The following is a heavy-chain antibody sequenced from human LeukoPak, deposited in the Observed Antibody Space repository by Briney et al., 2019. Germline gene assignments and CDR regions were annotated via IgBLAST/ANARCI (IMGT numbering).Heavy chain of an antibody. D-gene: IGHD6-19*01. CDR1: GFTFSTSS. V-gene: IGHV3-48*02. CDR2: ISTTSSTI. CDR3: ATKQWLAPPPDS. Sequence: GGSLRLSCAASGFTFSTSSMSWVRQAPGKGLEWVSYISTTSSTIYYADSVKGRFTISRDNAKNSLYLQMNSVRDEDTAVYYCATKQWLAPPPDSWGQGTPVTVSS. J-gene: IGHJ4*02.